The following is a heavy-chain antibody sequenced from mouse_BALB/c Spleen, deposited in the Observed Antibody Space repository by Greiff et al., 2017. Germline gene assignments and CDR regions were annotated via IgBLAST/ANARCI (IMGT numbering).Heavy chain of an antibody. Sequence: EVKLMESGGGLVKPGGSLKLSCAASGFTFSSSAMSWVRQTPEKRLEWVATISSGGSYTYYPDSVKGRFTISRDNAKNTLYLQMSSLRSEDTAMYYCASDGYYVDAMDYWGQGTSVTVSS. V-gene: IGHV5-9-3*01. CDR3: ASDGYYVDAMDY. J-gene: IGHJ4*01. CDR2: ISSGGSYT. CDR1: GFTFSSSA. D-gene: IGHD2-3*01.